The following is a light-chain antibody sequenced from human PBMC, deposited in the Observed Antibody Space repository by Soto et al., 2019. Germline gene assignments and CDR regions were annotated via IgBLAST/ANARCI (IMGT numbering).Light chain of an antibody. CDR3: QQYNSWPLT. V-gene: IGKV3D-15*01. CDR1: QSVNSN. J-gene: IGKJ4*01. CDR2: GAS. Sequence: EIVMTQSPATLSVSPGERATLSCRASQSVNSNLAWYQQKPGQVPRLLISGASTRATGIPARFSGSGSGTEFALTISSLQSEDFAVYYCQQYNSWPLTFGGGTKVEIK.